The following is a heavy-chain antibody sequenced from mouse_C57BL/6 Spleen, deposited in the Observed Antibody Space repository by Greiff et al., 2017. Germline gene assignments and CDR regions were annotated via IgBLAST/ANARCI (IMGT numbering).Heavy chain of an antibody. Sequence: VQLQQPGAELVKPGASVKMSCKASGYTFTSYWITWVKQRPGQGLEWIGDIYPGSGSTNYNEKFKSKATLTVDTSSSTAYMQLSSLTSEDSAVYYCARYSYYYGSSPYYFDFWGQGTTLTVSS. CDR1: GYTFTSYW. CDR2: IYPGSGST. J-gene: IGHJ2*01. D-gene: IGHD1-1*01. CDR3: ARYSYYYGSSPYYFDF. V-gene: IGHV1-55*01.